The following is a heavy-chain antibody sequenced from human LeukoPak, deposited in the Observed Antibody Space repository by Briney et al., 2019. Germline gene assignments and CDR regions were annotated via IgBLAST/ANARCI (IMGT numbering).Heavy chain of an antibody. V-gene: IGHV3-53*01. J-gene: IGHJ6*03. CDR3: ARDVGYSTLGYYFYYMDV. D-gene: IGHD2-15*01. Sequence: GGSLRLSCAASGFTVSSNYMSWVRQTPGKGLEWVSLIYSGGSTYYADFVKGRFTISRDNSKNTLYLQMNSLRAEDTAVYYCARDVGYSTLGYYFYYMDVWGKGTTVTVSS. CDR1: GFTVSSNY. CDR2: IYSGGST.